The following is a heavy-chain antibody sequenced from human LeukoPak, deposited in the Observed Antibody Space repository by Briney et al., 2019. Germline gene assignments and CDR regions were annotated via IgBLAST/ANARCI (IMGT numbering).Heavy chain of an antibody. J-gene: IGHJ5*02. CDR2: IGTAGDT. D-gene: IGHD2-2*01. Sequence: GGSLRLSCAASGFTFSSYDMHWVRQATGKCLEWVSAIGTAGDTYYPGSVKGRFTISRENAKNSLYLQMNSLRAGDTAVYYCARDNYSSTSCPGGFDPWGQGTLVTVSS. V-gene: IGHV3-13*01. CDR1: GFTFSSYD. CDR3: ARDNYSSTSCPGGFDP.